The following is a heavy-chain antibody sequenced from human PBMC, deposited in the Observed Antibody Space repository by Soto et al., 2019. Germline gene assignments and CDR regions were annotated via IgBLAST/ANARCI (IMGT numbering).Heavy chain of an antibody. D-gene: IGHD3-22*01. Sequence: GASVKVSCKASGYTFTSYGISWVRQAPGQGLEWMGWISAYNGNTNYAQKLQGRVTMTTDTSTSTAYMELRSLRSDDTAVYYCARDRIYYDSSGPFDYWGQGTLVTFSS. CDR1: GYTFTSYG. J-gene: IGHJ4*02. CDR2: ISAYNGNT. CDR3: ARDRIYYDSSGPFDY. V-gene: IGHV1-18*01.